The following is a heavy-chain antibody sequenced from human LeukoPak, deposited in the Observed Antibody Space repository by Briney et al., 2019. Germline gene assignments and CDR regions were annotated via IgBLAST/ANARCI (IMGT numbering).Heavy chain of an antibody. Sequence: ASVKVSCKASGFPFNAYFVHWVRQAPGQGLEWMGWINPDSGGTTYAQKFQGRVTMTRDTSTSTAYMELSRLRSDDTAVYYCSRVAEATTEVSPDYSDYWGPGTLVTVSS. V-gene: IGHV1-2*02. J-gene: IGHJ4*01. CDR3: SRVAEATTEVSPDYSDY. CDR1: GFPFNAYF. CDR2: INPDSGGT. D-gene: IGHD4-23*01.